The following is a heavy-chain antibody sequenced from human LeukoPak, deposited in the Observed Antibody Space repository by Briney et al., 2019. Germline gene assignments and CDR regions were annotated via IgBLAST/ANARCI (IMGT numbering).Heavy chain of an antibody. CDR2: INPNTGGT. V-gene: IGHV1-2*02. D-gene: IGHD3-3*01. CDR3: ARDMYDFLSAASYFDY. Sequence: ASVKVSCKASGYTFSGHYMHWVRQAPGQGLEWMGWINPNTGGTNYAQKFQGGVTMTRDTSISTVYMELRRLRSDDTAVYYCARDMYDFLSAASYFDYWGQGTLVTVSS. CDR1: GYTFSGHY. J-gene: IGHJ4*02.